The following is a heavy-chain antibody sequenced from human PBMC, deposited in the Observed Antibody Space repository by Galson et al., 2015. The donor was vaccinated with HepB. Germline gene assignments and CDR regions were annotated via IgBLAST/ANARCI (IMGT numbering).Heavy chain of an antibody. V-gene: IGHV3-30*02. CDR1: GFTFSSYG. CDR3: ARWPDSLIRILARIY. CDR2: IRYDGSNK. Sequence: SLRLSCAASGFTFSSYGMHWVRQAPGKGLEWVVFIRYDGSNKYYADSVKGRFTISRDNSKNTLYLQMNSLRAEDTAVYYCARWPDSLIRILARIYWGQGTLVTVSS. D-gene: IGHD3-3*02. J-gene: IGHJ4*02.